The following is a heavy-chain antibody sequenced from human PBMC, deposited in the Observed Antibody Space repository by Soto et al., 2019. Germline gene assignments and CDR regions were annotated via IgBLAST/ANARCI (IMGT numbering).Heavy chain of an antibody. CDR3: ARDSPIITMIVEVGFDP. J-gene: IGHJ5*02. CDR2: ISAYNGNT. V-gene: IGHV1-18*01. Sequence: QVQLVQSGAEVKKPGASVKVSCKASGYTFTSYGISWVRQAPGQGLEWMGWISAYNGNTNYAQKLQGRVTMTTDTSTSTAYMELRSLRSYDTAVYYCARDSPIITMIVEVGFDPWGQGTLGTVSS. CDR1: GYTFTSYG. D-gene: IGHD3-22*01.